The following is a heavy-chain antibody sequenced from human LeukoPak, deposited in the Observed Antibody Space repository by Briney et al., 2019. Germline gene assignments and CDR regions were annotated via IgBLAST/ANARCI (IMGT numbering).Heavy chain of an antibody. D-gene: IGHD2-15*01. J-gene: IGHJ4*02. V-gene: IGHV3-23*01. CDR1: GFTFSNYA. CDR2: ITGSGTST. Sequence: GASLRLSCVASGFTFSNYAMSWVRQAPGKGLEWVSDITGSGTSTYYADSLKGRFTISRDNSKNTLYLQMNSLRAEDTAVYYCARDRDKSVVVVAAIDYRGQGTLVTVSS. CDR3: ARDRDKSVVVVAAIDY.